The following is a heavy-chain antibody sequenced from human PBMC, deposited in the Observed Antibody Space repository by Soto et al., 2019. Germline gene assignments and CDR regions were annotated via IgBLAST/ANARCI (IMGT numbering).Heavy chain of an antibody. J-gene: IGHJ4*02. CDR3: AKDLSGYDGGYYFDY. V-gene: IGHV3-30*18. Sequence: QVQLVESGGGVVQPGRSLRLSCAASGFTFSSYGMHWVRQAPGKGLEWVAVISYDGSNKYYADSVKGRFTISRDNSKNTLYLQMNSLRAEDTAVYYCAKDLSGYDGGYYFDYGGQGTLVTVSS. CDR1: GFTFSSYG. CDR2: ISYDGSNK. D-gene: IGHD5-12*01.